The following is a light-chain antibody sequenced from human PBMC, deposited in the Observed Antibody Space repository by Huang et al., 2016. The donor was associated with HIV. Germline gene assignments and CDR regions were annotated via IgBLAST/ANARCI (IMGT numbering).Light chain of an antibody. CDR1: QGIDSY. Sequence: QLTQSPSSLSASVGDRVTITCRASQGIDSYLAWYQQKSGKAPQLLLYSASTLQSGVPSKFSGSASGTHFTLTITSLQPEDFATYYCQQLYNYPLTFGGGTKVEIK. CDR2: SAS. V-gene: IGKV1-9*01. J-gene: IGKJ4*01. CDR3: QQLYNYPLT.